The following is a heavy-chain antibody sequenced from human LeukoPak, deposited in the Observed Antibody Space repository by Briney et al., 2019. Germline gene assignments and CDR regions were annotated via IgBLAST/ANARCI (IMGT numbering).Heavy chain of an antibody. CDR1: GFTFNNFL. D-gene: IGHD2-15*01. CDR2: IKQDGSEK. CDR3: ARIAGGIYCNGGSCYSDY. V-gene: IGHV3-7*01. J-gene: IGHJ4*02. Sequence: GGSLRLSCAASGFTFNNFLMSWVRQAPGKGLEWVANIKQDGSEKYYVDSVKGQFTISRDNAKDSLYLQLNSLRADDTAVYFCARIAGGIYCNGGSCYSDYWGQGTLVTVSS.